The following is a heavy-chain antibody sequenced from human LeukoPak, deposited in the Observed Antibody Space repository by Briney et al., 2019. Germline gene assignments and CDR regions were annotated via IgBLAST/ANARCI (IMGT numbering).Heavy chain of an antibody. D-gene: IGHD6-13*01. CDR3: SEASGAAAAGTGFDY. Sequence: ASVKLSCKASGYTFTSYAMNWVRQAPGQGIEWMGWINPNSGGTSYAQKFQGRVTMTRDTSISTDYMELSRLRSDDTAVYYCSEASGAAAAGTGFDYWGQGTLVTVSS. CDR2: INPNSGGT. CDR1: GYTFTSYA. J-gene: IGHJ4*02. V-gene: IGHV1-2*02.